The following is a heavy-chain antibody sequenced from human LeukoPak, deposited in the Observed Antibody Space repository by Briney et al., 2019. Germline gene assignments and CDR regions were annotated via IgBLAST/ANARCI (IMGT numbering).Heavy chain of an antibody. CDR1: GFIFSGYS. CDR2: ISSSSSYI. Sequence: GGSLRLSCAASGFIFSGYSINWVRQAPGKGLEWVSSISSSSSYIYYADSVKGRFTISRDNAKNSLYLQMNSLRAEDTAVYYCARDLRGSYYEGYFDYWGQGTLVTVSS. D-gene: IGHD1-26*01. V-gene: IGHV3-21*01. J-gene: IGHJ4*02. CDR3: ARDLRGSYYEGYFDY.